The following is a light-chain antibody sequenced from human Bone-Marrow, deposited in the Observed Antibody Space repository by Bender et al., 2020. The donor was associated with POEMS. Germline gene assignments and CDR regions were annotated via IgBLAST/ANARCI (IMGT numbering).Light chain of an antibody. CDR3: CSYTRSSTFL. CDR2: EDT. V-gene: IGLV2-23*02. J-gene: IGLJ2*01. Sequence: QSSLTQPASVSGSPGQSISISCTGTSSDVGSFNLVSWYQQHPGKVPKLMIYEDTKRPSGVSDRFSGSKSGNTASLTISGLQAEDEADYYCCSYTRSSTFLFGGGTKVTVL. CDR1: SSDVGSFNL.